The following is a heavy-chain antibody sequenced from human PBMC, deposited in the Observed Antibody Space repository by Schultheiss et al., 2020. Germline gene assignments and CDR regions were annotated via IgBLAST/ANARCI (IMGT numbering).Heavy chain of an antibody. V-gene: IGHV3-30*18. J-gene: IGHJ3*01. CDR2: ISYDGSNK. D-gene: IGHD2-15*01. Sequence: GGSLRLSCAASGFSFSSYGMHWVRQAPGKGLEWVAVISYDGSNKYYADSVKGRFTISRDNSKNTLYLQMNSLRADDTAVYYCAKDSGALNAFDVWGQGTLVTVSS. CDR1: GFSFSSYG. CDR3: AKDSGALNAFDV.